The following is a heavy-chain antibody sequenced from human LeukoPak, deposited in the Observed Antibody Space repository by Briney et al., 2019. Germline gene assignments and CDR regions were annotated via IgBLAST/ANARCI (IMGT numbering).Heavy chain of an antibody. V-gene: IGHV1-69*05. CDR3: ARGLSDSYANFDY. J-gene: IGHJ4*02. CDR2: IIPIFGTA. Sequence: ASVKVSCKASGGTFSSYAISWVRQAPGQGLEWMGGIIPIFGTANYAQKFQGRVTITRNTSISTAYMELSSLRSEDTAVYYCARGLSDSYANFDYWGQGTLVTVSS. CDR1: GGTFSSYA. D-gene: IGHD5-18*01.